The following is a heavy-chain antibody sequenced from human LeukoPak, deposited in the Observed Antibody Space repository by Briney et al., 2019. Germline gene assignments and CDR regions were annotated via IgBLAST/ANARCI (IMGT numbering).Heavy chain of an antibody. J-gene: IGHJ4*02. CDR1: GYTFGNYA. CDR3: ARDADGSGTLLDY. CDR2: ISGDNGDT. Sequence: ASVKVSCKTSGYTFGNYAITWVRQAPGQGLEWMGWISGDNGDTKYAQKVQGRVTVTTDTSTTTAYMELGSLRSDDTAVYYCARDADGSGTLLDYWGQGSLVTVSS. V-gene: IGHV1-18*01. D-gene: IGHD3-10*01.